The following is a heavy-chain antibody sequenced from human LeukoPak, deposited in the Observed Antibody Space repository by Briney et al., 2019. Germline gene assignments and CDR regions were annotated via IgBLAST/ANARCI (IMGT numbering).Heavy chain of an antibody. CDR1: GYTFTRYD. CDR3: ARVDGSPDY. J-gene: IGHJ4*02. D-gene: IGHD2-15*01. CDR2: VNTKSGNT. V-gene: IGHV1-8*03. Sequence: AASVKVSCKASGYTFTRYDINWVRQATGQGLEWLGWVNTKSGNTGSAQNFQGRATITRDTSISTAYMELSSLRSDDTAVYYCARVDGSPDYWGQGTLVTVSS.